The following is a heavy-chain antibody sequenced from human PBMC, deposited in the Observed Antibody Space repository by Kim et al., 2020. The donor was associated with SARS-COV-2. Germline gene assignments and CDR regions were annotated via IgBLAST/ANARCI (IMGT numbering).Heavy chain of an antibody. Sequence: SVKGRFTISRDNSKNTLYLQMNSLRAEDTAVYYCAKESQIVVVPAATLDYWGQGTLVTVSS. J-gene: IGHJ4*02. V-gene: IGHV3-23*01. CDR3: AKESQIVVVPAATLDY. D-gene: IGHD2-2*01.